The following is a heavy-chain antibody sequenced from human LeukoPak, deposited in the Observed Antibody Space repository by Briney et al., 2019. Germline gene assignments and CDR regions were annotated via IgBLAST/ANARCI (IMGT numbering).Heavy chain of an antibody. J-gene: IGHJ5*02. CDR1: GGSISSGDYY. V-gene: IGHV4-30-4*08. D-gene: IGHD4-11*01. CDR3: AREDSNYWFDP. CDR2: IYYSGST. Sequence: SETLSLTCTVSGGSISSGDYYWSWIRQPPGKRLEWIGYIYYSGSTYYNPSLKSRVTISVDTSKNQFSLKLSSVTAADTAVYYCAREDSNYWFDPWGQGTLVTVSS.